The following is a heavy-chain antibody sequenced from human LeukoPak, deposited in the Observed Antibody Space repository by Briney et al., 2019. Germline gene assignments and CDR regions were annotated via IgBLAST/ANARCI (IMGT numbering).Heavy chain of an antibody. V-gene: IGHV3-48*01. Sequence: PGGSLRLSCAASGFTFSSYMMNWVPPAPGKGLEWVSYISSSSSTIYYADSVKGRFTISRDNSKNTLYLQMNSLRAEDTAVYYCAKTVAVGATFVDYWGQGTLVTVSS. D-gene: IGHD1-26*01. J-gene: IGHJ4*02. CDR3: AKTVAVGATFVDY. CDR1: GFTFSSYM. CDR2: ISSSSSTI.